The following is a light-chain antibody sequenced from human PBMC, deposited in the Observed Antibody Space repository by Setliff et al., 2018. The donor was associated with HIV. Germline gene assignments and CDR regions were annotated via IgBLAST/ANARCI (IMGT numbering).Light chain of an antibody. Sequence: QSALTQPPSVSGAPGQRVTISCTGSSSNIGAGYDVHWYQLLPGTAPKLLIYGNNNRPSGVPDRFSGSKSGTSASLAITGLQAEDEADYYCQSYGISLGGSVFGTGTKVTVL. CDR1: SSNIGAGYD. J-gene: IGLJ1*01. CDR2: GNN. V-gene: IGLV1-40*01. CDR3: QSYGISLGGSV.